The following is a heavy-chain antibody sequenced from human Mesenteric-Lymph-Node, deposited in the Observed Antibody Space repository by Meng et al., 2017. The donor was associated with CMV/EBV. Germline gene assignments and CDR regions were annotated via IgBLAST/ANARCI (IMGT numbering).Heavy chain of an antibody. Sequence: SVKVSCKAPGGTLSSNAISWVRQTPGQGLEWMGGFIPVVDRAHYAQKLQGRVTMTTDTSTSTAYMELRSLRSDDTAVYYCARIRGAHWCSSTSCYYYYYGMDVWGQGTTVTVSS. J-gene: IGHJ6*02. V-gene: IGHV1-69*10. CDR3: ARIRGAHWCSSTSCYYYYYGMDV. D-gene: IGHD2-2*01. CDR2: FIPVVDRA. CDR1: GGTLSSNA.